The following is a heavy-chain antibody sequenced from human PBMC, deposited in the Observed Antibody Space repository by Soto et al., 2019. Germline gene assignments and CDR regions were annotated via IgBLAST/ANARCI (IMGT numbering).Heavy chain of an antibody. Sequence: EVQLLESGGGLVQPGGSLRLSCAASGFTFSSYAMSWVRQAPGKGLEWVSAIRGSGGSTYYADSVKGRFTISRDNSKNTLYLQMTSLRAEDTAVYYCARTLYSYGTDYWGQGTLVTVSS. CDR1: GFTFSSYA. D-gene: IGHD5-18*01. V-gene: IGHV3-23*01. CDR2: IRGSGGST. J-gene: IGHJ4*02. CDR3: ARTLYSYGTDY.